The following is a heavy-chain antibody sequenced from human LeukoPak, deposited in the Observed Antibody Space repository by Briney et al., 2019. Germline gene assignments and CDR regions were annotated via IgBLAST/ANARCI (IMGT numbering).Heavy chain of an antibody. Sequence: SETLSLTCTVSGGSISSGSYYWSWIRQPAGKGLEWIGRSYRSGSTNYNPSLKSRVTISVDTSKNQFSLKLSSVTAADTAVYYCARGRSSMVRGYYYYYMDVWGKGTTVTISS. J-gene: IGHJ6*03. D-gene: IGHD3-10*01. CDR3: ARGRSSMVRGYYYYYMDV. V-gene: IGHV4-61*02. CDR1: GGSISSGSYY. CDR2: SYRSGST.